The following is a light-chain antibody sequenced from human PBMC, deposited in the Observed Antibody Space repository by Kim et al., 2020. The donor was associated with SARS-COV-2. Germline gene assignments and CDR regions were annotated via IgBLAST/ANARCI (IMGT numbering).Light chain of an antibody. CDR3: PVWDSSSDHPWV. CDR2: NDT. CDR1: NIGSKA. Sequence: SYELTQPHSVSVATAQKARITCGGNNIGSKAVHWCQQKPGQDPVLVIYNDTNRPSERFSGSNPGNTTTLTISRIEAGDEADSYCPVWDSSSDHPWVSGGGTKLTVL. V-gene: IGLV3-12*01. J-gene: IGLJ3*02.